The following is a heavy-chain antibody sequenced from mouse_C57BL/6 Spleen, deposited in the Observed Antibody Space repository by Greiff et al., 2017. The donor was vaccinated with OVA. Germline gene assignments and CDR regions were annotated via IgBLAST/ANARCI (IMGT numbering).Heavy chain of an antibody. CDR1: GYTFTDYE. CDR3: TRNQVDY. Sequence: QVQLNESGAELVRPGASVTLSCKASGYTFTDYEMHWVKQTPVHGLEWIGAIDPETGGTAYNQKFKGKAILTADKSSSTAYMELRSLTSEDSAVYYCTRNQVDYWGQGTTLTVSS. J-gene: IGHJ2*01. V-gene: IGHV1-15*01. D-gene: IGHD2-1*01. CDR2: IDPETGGT.